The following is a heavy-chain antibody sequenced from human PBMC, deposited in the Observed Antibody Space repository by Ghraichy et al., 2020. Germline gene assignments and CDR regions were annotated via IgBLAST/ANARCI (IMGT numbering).Heavy chain of an antibody. V-gene: IGHV3-7*01. CDR3: ARDLPDAGIQPFDY. Sequence: GGSLRLSCAASGFNFNRFWMYWVRQAPGKGLEWVANIKQDGSEKYYVDSVKGRFTISRDNAKDSRYLQMKSLRAEDTAVYYCARDLPDAGIQPFDYWGQGALVTVSS. D-gene: IGHD1-14*01. J-gene: IGHJ4*02. CDR1: GFNFNRFW. CDR2: IKQDGSEK.